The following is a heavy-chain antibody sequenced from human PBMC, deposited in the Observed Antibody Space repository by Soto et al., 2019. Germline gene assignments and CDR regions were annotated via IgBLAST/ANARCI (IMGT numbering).Heavy chain of an antibody. CDR1: GGTFNTYG. CDR2: IIPLFGTT. V-gene: IGHV1-69*01. D-gene: IGHD6-19*01. J-gene: IGHJ4*02. CDR3: ARGGELAGWMPFDS. Sequence: QVHLVQSGAEVKKPGSSVKVSCRASGGTFNTYGLTWVGQAPGQGLGWMGGIIPLFGTTTYAQNFQGRVTITADQSTTTAYMEMSGLTSEDTAVYFCARGGELAGWMPFDSWGQGTLVTVSS.